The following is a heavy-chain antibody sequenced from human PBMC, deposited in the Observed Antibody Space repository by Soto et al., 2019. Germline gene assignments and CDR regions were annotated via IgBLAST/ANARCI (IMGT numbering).Heavy chain of an antibody. V-gene: IGHV4-31*03. J-gene: IGHJ5*02. CDR3: ARSYRDYVGWFDP. D-gene: IGHD4-17*01. Sequence: QVQLQESGPGLVTPSQTLSLTCTVSGGSISSGGYYWSWIRQHPGKGLEWIGYIYYGGSTYYNPSLKIRVTISVDTSNNQFSLKLRSVTAADTAVYYCARSYRDYVGWFDPWGQVTLVTVSS. CDR2: IYYGGST. CDR1: GGSISSGGYY.